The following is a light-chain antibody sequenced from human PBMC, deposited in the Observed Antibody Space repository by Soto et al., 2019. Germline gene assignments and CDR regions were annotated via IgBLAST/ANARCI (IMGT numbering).Light chain of an antibody. Sequence: EIVLTQSPGTLSLCPGERATLSCRASQSVSSSYLAWYQQKPGQAPRLLIYGASSRATGIPDRFSGSGSGTDFTLTISRLEPEDFAVYYRQQYGSSPLTFGGGTKVDIK. J-gene: IGKJ4*01. V-gene: IGKV3-20*01. CDR3: QQYGSSPLT. CDR2: GAS. CDR1: QSVSSSY.